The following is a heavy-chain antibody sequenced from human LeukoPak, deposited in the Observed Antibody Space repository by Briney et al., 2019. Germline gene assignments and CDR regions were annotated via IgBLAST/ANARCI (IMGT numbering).Heavy chain of an antibody. CDR3: ARLTHRAYYYGSGSYYKVFDY. J-gene: IGHJ4*02. CDR1: GGSFSGYY. V-gene: IGHV4-34*01. CDR2: INHSGST. D-gene: IGHD3-10*01. Sequence: SETLSLTCAVYGGSFSGYYWSWIRQPPGKGLEWIGEINHSGSTNYNPSLKSRVIISVDTSKNQFSLKLSSVTAADTAVYYCARLTHRAYYYGSGSYYKVFDYWGQGTLVTVSS.